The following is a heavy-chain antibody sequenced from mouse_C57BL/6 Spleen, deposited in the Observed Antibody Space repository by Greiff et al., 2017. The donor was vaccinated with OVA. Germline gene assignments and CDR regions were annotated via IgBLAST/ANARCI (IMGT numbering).Heavy chain of an antibody. Sequence: QVQLQQSGPELVKPGASVTISCKASGYAFSSSWMNWVKQRPGKGLEWIGRIYPGDGDTNYNGKFKGKATLTADKSSSTAYMQLSSLTSEDSAVYFCARSYYYGSSPYHYDYWGQGTTLTVSS. J-gene: IGHJ2*01. CDR3: ARSYYYGSSPYHYDY. D-gene: IGHD1-1*01. CDR2: IYPGDGDT. CDR1: GYAFSSSW. V-gene: IGHV1-82*01.